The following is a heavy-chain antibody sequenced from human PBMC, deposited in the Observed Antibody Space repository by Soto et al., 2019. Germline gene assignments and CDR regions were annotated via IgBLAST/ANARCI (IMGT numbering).Heavy chain of an antibody. V-gene: IGHV4-34*01. Sequence: SETLSLTCAVYGGSFSGYYWGWIRQPPGKGLEWIGEINHSGSTNYNPSLKSRVTISVDTSKNQFSLKLSSVTAADTAVYYCARGITMVRGVITRSGYWGQGTLVTVSS. D-gene: IGHD3-10*01. CDR2: INHSGST. CDR1: GGSFSGYY. CDR3: ARGITMVRGVITRSGY. J-gene: IGHJ4*02.